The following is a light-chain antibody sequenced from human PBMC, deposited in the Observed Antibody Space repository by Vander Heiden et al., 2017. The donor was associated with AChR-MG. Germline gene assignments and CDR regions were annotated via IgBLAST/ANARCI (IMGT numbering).Light chain of an antibody. CDR2: QDT. V-gene: IGLV3-1*01. CDR3: QAWDRNSEEV. Sequence: SHELTQPPSVYVSPGQTPSITCSGDTLGDKYVCWYQQKSGQSPLLVICQDTKRPSGIPERFSGSNSGNTATLTISGTQATDEADYYCQAWDRNSEEVFGGGTKLTVL. CDR1: TLGDKY. J-gene: IGLJ3*02.